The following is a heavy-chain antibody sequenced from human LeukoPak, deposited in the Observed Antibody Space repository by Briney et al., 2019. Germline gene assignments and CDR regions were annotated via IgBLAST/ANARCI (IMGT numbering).Heavy chain of an antibody. Sequence: GGSLKLSRAASGFTFSNYAMSWVRQAPGKGLDWVSAISGSGNSRYHADSVKGRFTISRDNSKNTLYLQMNSLRAEDTAVYYCAKEAREYGYYFDYWGQGTQVTVSS. J-gene: IGHJ4*02. CDR2: ISGSGNSR. CDR1: GFTFSNYA. D-gene: IGHD3-10*01. V-gene: IGHV3-23*01. CDR3: AKEAREYGYYFDY.